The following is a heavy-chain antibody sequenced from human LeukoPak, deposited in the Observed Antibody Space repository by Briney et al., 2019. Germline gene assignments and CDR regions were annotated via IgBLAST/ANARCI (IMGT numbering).Heavy chain of an antibody. D-gene: IGHD3-3*01. V-gene: IGHV4-59*08. Sequence: SETLSLTCADYGGSFSGYYWSWIRQPPGKGLEWIGYIYYSGSTNYNPSLKSRVTISVDTSKNQFSLKLSSVTAADTAVYYCARRITIFGVAYGMDVWGQGTTVTVSS. CDR2: IYYSGST. CDR3: ARRITIFGVAYGMDV. CDR1: GGSFSGYY. J-gene: IGHJ6*02.